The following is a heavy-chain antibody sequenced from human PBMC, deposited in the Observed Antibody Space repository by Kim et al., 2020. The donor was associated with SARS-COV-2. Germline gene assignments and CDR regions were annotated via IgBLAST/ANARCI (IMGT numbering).Heavy chain of an antibody. CDR3: ARGYCSGGSCYLFDY. J-gene: IGHJ4*02. V-gene: IGHV4-59*09. D-gene: IGHD2-15*01. Sequence: PSLKSRVPISVDTSKNQFSLKLSSVTAADTAVYYWARGYCSGGSCYLFDYWGQGTLVTVSS.